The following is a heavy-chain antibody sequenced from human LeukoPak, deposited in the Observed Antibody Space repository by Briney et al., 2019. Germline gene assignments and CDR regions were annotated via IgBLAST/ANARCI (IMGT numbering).Heavy chain of an antibody. CDR2: INHSGST. J-gene: IGHJ6*02. D-gene: IGHD3-22*01. CDR1: GGSFSTYY. Sequence: SETLSLTCAVYGGSFSTYYWSWIRQPPGKGLEWIGEINHSGSTNYNPSLKNRVTISLDTSKNQFSLKLSSVTAADTAVYYCARLVVVILYGLDVWGQGTTVTVSS. CDR3: ARLVVVILYGLDV. V-gene: IGHV4-34*01.